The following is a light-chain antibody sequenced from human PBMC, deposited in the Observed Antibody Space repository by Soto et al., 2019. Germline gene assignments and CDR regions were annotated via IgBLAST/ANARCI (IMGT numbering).Light chain of an antibody. CDR3: CAYTARPSPSGV. CDR2: DVD. J-gene: IGLJ3*02. Sequence: QSVLTQPTSVSGSPGQSITISCTGVSSDIGGYNHVSWYQQHPGKVPRLIIYDVDNRPLGVSNRFSGSQSGNMASLTISGLQAEDEADYYCCAYTARPSPSGVFGGGTQLTVL. CDR1: SSDIGGYNH. V-gene: IGLV2-14*03.